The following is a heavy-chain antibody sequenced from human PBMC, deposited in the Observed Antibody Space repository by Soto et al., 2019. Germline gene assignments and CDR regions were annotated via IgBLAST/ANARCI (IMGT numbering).Heavy chain of an antibody. D-gene: IGHD4-17*01. CDR3: PRGGLVLVPTTVSSDYYYSAMDV. J-gene: IGHJ6*02. CDR2: IIPRSATS. V-gene: IGHV1-69*12. CDR1: GDTFSTYT. Sequence: QVQLVQSGAEVKKPGSSVKVSCKASGDTFSTYTITWMRQAPGQGLEWMGGIIPRSATSNYAQKFQGRVTFPADASTGTAYVELRSLRSEDTAVYYCPRGGLVLVPTTVSSDYYYSAMDVWGQGTAVTVSS.